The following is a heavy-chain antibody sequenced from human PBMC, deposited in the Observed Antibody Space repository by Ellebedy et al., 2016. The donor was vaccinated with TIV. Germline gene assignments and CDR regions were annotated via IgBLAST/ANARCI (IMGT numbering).Heavy chain of an antibody. J-gene: IGHJ4*02. CDR3: ARGGVVAGADY. CDR1: GFTFRNYW. Sequence: GESLKISCAASGFTFRNYWMNWVRQAPGKGLEWVANMNQDGSAKYYVDSVKGRFAISRDNAKNSQYLQMNSLRGEDTAVYYCARGGVVAGADYWGQGTLVTVSS. V-gene: IGHV3-7*03. CDR2: MNQDGSAK. D-gene: IGHD6-19*01.